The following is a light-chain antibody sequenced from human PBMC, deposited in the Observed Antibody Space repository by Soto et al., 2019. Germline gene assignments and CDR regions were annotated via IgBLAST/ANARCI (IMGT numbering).Light chain of an antibody. V-gene: IGLV2-14*01. J-gene: IGLJ1*01. CDR1: SSDVGGYNY. CDR2: EVS. Sequence: QSALTQPASVSGSPGQSITISCTGTSSDVGGYNYVSWYQQHPGKAPKLMIYEVSNRPSGVSNRFSGSKSGNTASLTISGLQAEVEADYYCSSYTSSSTPYVFGTGTKLTVL. CDR3: SSYTSSSTPYV.